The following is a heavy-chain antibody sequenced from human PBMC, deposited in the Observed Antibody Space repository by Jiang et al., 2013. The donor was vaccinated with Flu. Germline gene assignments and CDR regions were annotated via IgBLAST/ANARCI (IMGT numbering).Heavy chain of an antibody. Sequence: VQLVESGGGVVQPGRSLRLSCAASGFIFSNHGMHWVRQAPGKGLEWLAVIWYDGNNKYYADSVKGRFTISRDNSKNTLFLQMNSLRAEDTAVYYCAREYLGLVRGADGVDIWGQGTMVTVSS. CDR1: GFIFSNHG. D-gene: IGHD3-10*01. CDR2: IWYDGNNK. CDR3: AREYLGLVRGADGVDI. J-gene: IGHJ3*02. V-gene: IGHV3-33*08.